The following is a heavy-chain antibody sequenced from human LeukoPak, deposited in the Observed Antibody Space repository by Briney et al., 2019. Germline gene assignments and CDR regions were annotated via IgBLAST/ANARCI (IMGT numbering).Heavy chain of an antibody. CDR3: ARVDVVVSATDSCWFDP. D-gene: IGHD2-15*01. CDR1: GFTFISYE. V-gene: IGHV3-48*03. J-gene: IGHJ5*02. Sequence: PGGSLRLSGSASGFTFISYEMNWVRQAPRKGLEWVSYISSSCTTIYYADPVKRRFTISRDNAKNSLHLQMNSLRAEETAVDYCARVDVVVSATDSCWFDPWVQGTLVTVSS. CDR2: ISSSCTTI.